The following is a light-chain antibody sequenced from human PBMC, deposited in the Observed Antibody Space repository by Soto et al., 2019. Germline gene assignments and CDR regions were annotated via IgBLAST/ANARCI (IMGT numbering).Light chain of an antibody. J-gene: IGLJ3*02. V-gene: IGLV8-61*01. CDR1: SGSASTNYY. CDR2: STN. Sequence: QAVVTQEPSFSVSPGRTVTLTCGLSSGSASTNYYPSWYQQTPGQAPRTLIYSTNTRSSGVPDRFSGSILGNKAALTITGAQADDESDYYCVLYMGSGIWVFGGGTQLTVL. CDR3: VLYMGSGIWV.